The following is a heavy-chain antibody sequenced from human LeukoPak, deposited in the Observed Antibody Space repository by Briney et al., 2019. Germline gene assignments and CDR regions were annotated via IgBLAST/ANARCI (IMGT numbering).Heavy chain of an antibody. Sequence: ASVTVSCKASGYTFTSYAMNWVRQAPGQGLEWMGWINTNTGNPTYAQGFTGRFVFSLDTSVSTAYLQISSLKAEDTAVYYCARDIGSGWTYYYGMDVWGQGTTVTVSS. V-gene: IGHV7-4-1*02. CDR3: ARDIGSGWTYYYGMDV. J-gene: IGHJ6*02. CDR2: INTNTGNP. CDR1: GYTFTSYA. D-gene: IGHD6-19*01.